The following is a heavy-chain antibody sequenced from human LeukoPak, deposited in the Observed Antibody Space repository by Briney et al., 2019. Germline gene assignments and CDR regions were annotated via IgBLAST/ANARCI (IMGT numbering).Heavy chain of an antibody. CDR3: AKVPTGVVVVPASNY. D-gene: IGHD2-2*01. Sequence: GGSLRLSCAASGFTFSSYAMSWVRQAPGKGLEWVSAISGSGGSTYYADSVKGRFTISRDNSKNTLYLQMNSLRAEDTAVYYCAKVPTGVVVVPASNYWGQGTLVTVSS. V-gene: IGHV3-23*01. CDR2: ISGSGGST. CDR1: GFTFSSYA. J-gene: IGHJ4*02.